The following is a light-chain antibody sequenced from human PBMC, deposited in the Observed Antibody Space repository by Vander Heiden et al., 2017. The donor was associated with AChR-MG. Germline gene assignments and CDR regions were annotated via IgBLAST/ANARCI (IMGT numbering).Light chain of an antibody. J-gene: IGLJ1*01. CDR2: EVS. Sequence: QSALTQPASVSGSPGQSTTIPCTGTSSDVGGYNYVSWYQQHPGKAPKLMIYEVSNRPSGVSNRFSGSKCGNTASLTISGLQAEDEADYYCSSYTSGSTVYVFGSGTTVTVL. V-gene: IGLV2-14*01. CDR3: SSYTSGSTVYV. CDR1: SSDVGGYNY.